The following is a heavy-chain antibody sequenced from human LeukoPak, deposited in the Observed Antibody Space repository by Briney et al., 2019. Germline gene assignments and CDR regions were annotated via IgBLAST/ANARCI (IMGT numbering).Heavy chain of an antibody. CDR3: AKGHDDFRQFDF. J-gene: IGHJ4*02. D-gene: IGHD3-3*01. V-gene: IGHV1-69*01. Sequence: SSVKVSCKASGGIFANYAISWVRNAPGQGLEWMGGIIPILGSGHSAQKFQGRLTITADESTRTTYMELSSLRSEDTAVYYCAKGHDDFRQFDFWGQGTLVIASS. CDR1: GGIFANYA. CDR2: IIPILGSG.